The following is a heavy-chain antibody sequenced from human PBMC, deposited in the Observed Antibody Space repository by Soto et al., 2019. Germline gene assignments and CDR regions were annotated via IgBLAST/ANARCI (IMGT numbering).Heavy chain of an antibody. V-gene: IGHV4-59*02. CDR2: IYNGGDT. Sequence: PSETLSLTCTVSGDSVNSYFWSWIRQPPGQGLEMIGFIYNGGDTIYNPSFRSRAGISLDTSKNQFFLKLSSVTAADTAVYYCARGGASSKWLDPWGQGTLVTVSS. CDR1: GDSVNSYF. J-gene: IGHJ5*02. D-gene: IGHD3-10*01. CDR3: ARGGASSKWLDP.